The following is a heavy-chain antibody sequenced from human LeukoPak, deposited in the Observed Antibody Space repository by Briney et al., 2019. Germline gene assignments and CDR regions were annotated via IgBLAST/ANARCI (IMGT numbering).Heavy chain of an antibody. J-gene: IGHJ5*02. CDR1: GFSLSNARMG. CDR2: IFWNDEK. Sequence: SGPTLVKPTETLTLTCTVSGFSLSNARMGVSWIRQPPGKALEWLAHIFWNDEKSCSTSLKSRLTISKDTSKSQVVLTMTNMDPVDTATYYCARIAPHTAMVTDWFAPWGQGTLVTVSS. D-gene: IGHD5-18*01. V-gene: IGHV2-26*01. CDR3: ARIAPHTAMVTDWFAP.